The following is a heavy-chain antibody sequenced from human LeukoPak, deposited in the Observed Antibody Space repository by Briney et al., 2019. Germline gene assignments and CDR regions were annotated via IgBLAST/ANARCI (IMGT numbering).Heavy chain of an antibody. CDR2: ISSSSSYI. J-gene: IGHJ4*02. CDR3: ARGAKYYDILTGYSGPDY. Sequence: GGSLRLSCAASGFTFSSYSMNWVRQAPGKGLEWVSSISSSSSYIYYADSVKGRFTISRDNAKNSLYLQMNSLRAEDTAVYYCARGAKYYDILTGYSGPDYWGRGTLVTVSS. D-gene: IGHD3-9*01. CDR1: GFTFSSYS. V-gene: IGHV3-21*01.